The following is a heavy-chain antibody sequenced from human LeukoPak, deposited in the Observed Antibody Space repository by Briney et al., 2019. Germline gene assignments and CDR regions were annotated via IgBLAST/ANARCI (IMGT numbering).Heavy chain of an antibody. CDR3: AKEGSTSWWLVQNYYYYYMDV. Sequence: GGSLRLSCAASGFTFSSYSMNWVRQAPGKGLEWVSYISSSSSTIYYADSVKGRFTISRDNSKNTLYLQMNSLRAEDTAVYYCAKEGSTSWWLVQNYYYYYMDVWGKGTTVTISS. CDR2: ISSSSSTI. J-gene: IGHJ6*03. V-gene: IGHV3-48*01. D-gene: IGHD6-19*01. CDR1: GFTFSSYS.